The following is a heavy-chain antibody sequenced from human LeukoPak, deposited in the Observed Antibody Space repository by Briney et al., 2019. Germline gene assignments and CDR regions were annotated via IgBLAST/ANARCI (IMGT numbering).Heavy chain of an antibody. CDR3: ARVGYYDYVWGSYREHGNNWFDP. J-gene: IGHJ5*02. CDR1: GGSISSYY. CDR2: IDNSGTT. V-gene: IGHV4-59*01. D-gene: IGHD3-16*02. Sequence: SETLSLTCTVSGGSISSYYWNWIRQPPGKGLEWIAYIDNSGTTNYNPSLKSRVTISLDTPKNQFSLKLSSVTAADTAVYYCARVGYYDYVWGSYREHGNNWFDPWGQGTLVTVSS.